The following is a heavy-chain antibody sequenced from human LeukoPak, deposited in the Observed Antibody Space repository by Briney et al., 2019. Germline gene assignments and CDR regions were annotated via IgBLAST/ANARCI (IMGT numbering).Heavy chain of an antibody. V-gene: IGHV4-4*09. Sequence: PSETLSLTCTVSGASISNYYWSWIRQTPKKGLEWMGHIHSRGGSSYYPSLKSRLTLSIDTSRNQLSLKLPSVTAADTGVYFGARLGSYHAFGGQGALVTVSS. CDR2: IHSRGGS. D-gene: IGHD1-26*01. CDR3: ARLGSYHAF. J-gene: IGHJ4*02. CDR1: GASISNYY.